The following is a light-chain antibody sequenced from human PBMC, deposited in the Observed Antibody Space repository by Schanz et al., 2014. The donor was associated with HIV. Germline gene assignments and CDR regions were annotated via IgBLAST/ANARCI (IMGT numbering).Light chain of an antibody. Sequence: QSVLTQPPSASGTPGQRVTISCSGSSSNIGSNTVNWYQQLPGTAPKLLIYSNNQRPSGVPDRFSGSKSGTSVSLAISGLQSEDEADYYCAAWDDSLKDVVFGGGTKLTVL. CDR1: SSNIGSNT. CDR3: AAWDDSLKDVV. V-gene: IGLV1-44*01. J-gene: IGLJ2*01. CDR2: SNN.